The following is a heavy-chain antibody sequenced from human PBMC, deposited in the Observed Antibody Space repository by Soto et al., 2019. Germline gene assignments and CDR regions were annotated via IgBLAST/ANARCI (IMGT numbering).Heavy chain of an antibody. V-gene: IGHV3-66*01. Sequence: GGSLRLSCAASGFTFSSNYMSWVRQAPGKGLEWVSVIYSGGSTYYADSVKGRFTISRDNSKNTLYLQMNSLRAEDTAVYYCAAGYSSGWYLGLDYWGQGTLVTVSS. J-gene: IGHJ4*02. CDR3: AAGYSSGWYLGLDY. CDR2: IYSGGST. D-gene: IGHD6-19*01. CDR1: GFTFSSNY.